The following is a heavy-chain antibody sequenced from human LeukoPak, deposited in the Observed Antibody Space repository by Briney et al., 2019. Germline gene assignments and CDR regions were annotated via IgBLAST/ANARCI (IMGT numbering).Heavy chain of an antibody. V-gene: IGHV4-59*02. D-gene: IGHD3-16*01. Sequence: SETLSLTCAVSGGSVTTYHWTWIRQPPGKGLEWTGHIHYSGGADYNPSLKSRVSMSLDTSKNHFSLRLTSVTAADTGVYFCARAEGAASHIWGQGTMVSVSS. CDR2: IHYSGGA. J-gene: IGHJ3*02. CDR3: ARAEGAASHI. CDR1: GGSVTTYH.